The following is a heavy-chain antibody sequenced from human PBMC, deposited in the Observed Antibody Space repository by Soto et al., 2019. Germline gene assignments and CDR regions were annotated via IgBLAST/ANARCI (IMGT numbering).Heavy chain of an antibody. CDR1: CVTISTYY. CDR3: VREAYIGYGHAIDH. V-gene: IGHV4-59*01. J-gene: IGHJ4*02. CDR2: NYHSGTT. D-gene: IGHD5-12*01. Sequence: SETLSLTCAVSCVTISTYYWGWIRQPPGKGLEWIGYNYHSGTTNYNPSLKSRVTISVDTSKNQFSLRLTSVTAADTAIYYCVREAYIGYGHAIDHWGQGTLVTVSS.